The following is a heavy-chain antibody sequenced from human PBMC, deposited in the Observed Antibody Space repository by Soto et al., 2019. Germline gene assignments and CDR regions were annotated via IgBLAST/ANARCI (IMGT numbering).Heavy chain of an antibody. CDR2: INPNSGDT. D-gene: IGHD6-19*01. CDR1: GYIFTGYY. Sequence: GASVKVSCKASGYIFTGYYMHWVRQAPGQGLDWMGWINPNSGDTNYTQKFQGWVTMTRDKSISTAYMELSRLRSDDTAVYYCATSRISIAVAGETEYYFDYWGQGTPVTVSS. V-gene: IGHV1-2*04. J-gene: IGHJ4*02. CDR3: ATSRISIAVAGETEYYFDY.